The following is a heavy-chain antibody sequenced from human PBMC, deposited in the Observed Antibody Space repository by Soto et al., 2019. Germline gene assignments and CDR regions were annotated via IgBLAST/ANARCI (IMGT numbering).Heavy chain of an antibody. Sequence: ASVKVSCKVSGYTLTELSMHWVRQAPGKGLGWMGGFDPEDGETIYAQKFQGRVTMTEDTSTDTAYMELSSLRSEDTAVYYCATVYFDSSGYYWLAFDIWGQGTMVTVSS. J-gene: IGHJ3*02. V-gene: IGHV1-24*01. D-gene: IGHD3-22*01. CDR3: ATVYFDSSGYYWLAFDI. CDR1: GYTLTELS. CDR2: FDPEDGET.